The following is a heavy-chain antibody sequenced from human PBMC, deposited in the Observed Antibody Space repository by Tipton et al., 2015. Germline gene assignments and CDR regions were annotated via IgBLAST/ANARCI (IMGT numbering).Heavy chain of an antibody. Sequence: TLSLTCNVSADSTDSITSYYWSWIRQPPGMRLEWIGYIDFRGSTEYNPSVKSRVSISVDRSKDQFSLRLNSVTAADTAVYFCARDAWAGDSRGFYYIYWGQGTLVRVSS. CDR2: IDFRGST. CDR3: ARDAWAGDSRGFYYIY. D-gene: IGHD3-22*01. V-gene: IGHV4-59*01. CDR1: ADSTDSITSYY. J-gene: IGHJ4*02.